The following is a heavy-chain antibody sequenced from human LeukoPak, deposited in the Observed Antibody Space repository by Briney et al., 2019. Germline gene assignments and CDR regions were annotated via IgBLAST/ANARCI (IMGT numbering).Heavy chain of an antibody. Sequence: SSETLSLTCTVSGGSISSSSYYWGWIRQPPGKGLEWIGSIYYSGSTYYNPSLKSRVTISVDTSKNQFSLKLSSVTAADTAVYYCARTGGNYDSSGYLDYWGQGTLVTVSS. D-gene: IGHD3-22*01. CDR2: IYYSGST. CDR1: GGSISSSSYY. CDR3: ARTGGNYDSSGYLDY. V-gene: IGHV4-39*01. J-gene: IGHJ4*02.